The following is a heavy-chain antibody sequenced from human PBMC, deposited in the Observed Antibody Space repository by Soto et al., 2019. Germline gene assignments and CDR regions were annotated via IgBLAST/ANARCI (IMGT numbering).Heavy chain of an antibody. Sequence: QVQLVQSGAEVMKPGASVKVSCKASGYTFTSYGISWVRQAPGQGLEWMGWISGYNGNTNYAQKLQGRVTMTTDTSTNTAYMELRSLRSDDTAVYYCARLGYCSSTSCYAGLGYYYYYYMDVWGKGSTVTVSS. V-gene: IGHV1-18*01. J-gene: IGHJ6*03. CDR3: ARLGYCSSTSCYAGLGYYYYYYMDV. CDR2: ISGYNGNT. D-gene: IGHD2-2*01. CDR1: GYTFTSYG.